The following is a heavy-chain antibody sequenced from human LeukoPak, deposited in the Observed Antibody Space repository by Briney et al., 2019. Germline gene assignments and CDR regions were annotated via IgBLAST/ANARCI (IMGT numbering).Heavy chain of an antibody. Sequence: SVNLSCKSSGYTITSYSISWVRQAPGQGLEWMGWISAYNGNTNYAQKLQGRVTMTTDTSTSTAYMELRSLRSDDTAVYYCARDYGRYSSSWFDYWGQGTLVTVSS. V-gene: IGHV1-18*01. J-gene: IGHJ4*02. CDR3: ARDYGRYSSSWFDY. CDR2: ISAYNGNT. D-gene: IGHD6-13*01. CDR1: GYTITSYS.